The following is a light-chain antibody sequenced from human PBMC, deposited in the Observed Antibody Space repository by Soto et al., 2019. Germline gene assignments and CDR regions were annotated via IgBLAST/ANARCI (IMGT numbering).Light chain of an antibody. J-gene: IGKJ3*01. CDR3: QQLNSFPIP. CDR1: QGIANF. V-gene: IGKV1-9*01. Sequence: IQLTQSPSSLSASVGDRVTISCRASQGIANFLAWYQQKPGKAPKLLIYGASTLTSGVPSRFSGSGSGTDFPLTISRLQPEDFATYYCQQLNSFPIPFGPGTKVDIK. CDR2: GAS.